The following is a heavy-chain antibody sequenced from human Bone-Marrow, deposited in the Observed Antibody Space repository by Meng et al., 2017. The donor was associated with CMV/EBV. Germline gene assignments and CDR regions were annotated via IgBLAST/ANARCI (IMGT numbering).Heavy chain of an antibody. V-gene: IGHV1-2*02. CDR3: ARTRIEVEPDGRKIKYYNYGMDV. J-gene: IGHJ6*02. D-gene: IGHD2-2*01. CDR2: INPNSGGT. CDR1: GYTFIGYY. Sequence: ASVKVSCKASGYTFIGYYMHWVRQAPGQGLEWMGWINPNSGGTNYAQKFQGGVTMTRDTSISTAYMELSRLRSDDTAVYYCARTRIEVEPDGRKIKYYNYGMDVWGQGTTVTVSS.